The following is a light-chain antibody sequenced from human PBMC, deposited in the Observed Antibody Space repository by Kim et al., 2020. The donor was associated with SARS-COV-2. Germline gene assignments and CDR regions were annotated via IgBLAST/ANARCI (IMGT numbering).Light chain of an antibody. Sequence: QSVLTQPASVSGSPGQSITISCTGTSSDVGGYNYVSWYQQHPGKAPKLMIYDVSKRPSGVSNRFSGSKSGNTASLTISGLQAEDEADYYCSSYTSSRRVFGGGTQLTVL. CDR1: SSDVGGYNY. CDR2: DVS. V-gene: IGLV2-14*01. J-gene: IGLJ3*02. CDR3: SSYTSSRRV.